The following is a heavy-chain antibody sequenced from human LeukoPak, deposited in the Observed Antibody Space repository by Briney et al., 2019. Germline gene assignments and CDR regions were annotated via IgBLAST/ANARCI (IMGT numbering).Heavy chain of an antibody. CDR2: ISSSGSTI. CDR3: ARVFGAGYSDY. J-gene: IGHJ4*02. Sequence: PGGSLRLSCAASGFTFSSYSMNWVRQAPGKGLEWVSYISSSGSTIYYADSVKGRFTISRDNAKNSLYLQMNSLRAEDTAVYYCARVFGAGYSDYWGQGTLVTVSS. D-gene: IGHD4/OR15-4a*01. V-gene: IGHV3-48*04. CDR1: GFTFSSYS.